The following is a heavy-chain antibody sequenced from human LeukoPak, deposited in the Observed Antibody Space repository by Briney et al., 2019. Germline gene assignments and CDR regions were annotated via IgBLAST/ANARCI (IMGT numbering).Heavy chain of an antibody. J-gene: IGHJ4*02. Sequence: PGRSLRLSYAASGFTFSSYVMRWVRQPPGKGLEWVSAISGSGATTHYADSVKGRFTISRDNSKNTLYLHMNSLRAEDTAVYYCAKRVSGTTFYWGQGTLVTVSS. CDR2: ISGSGATT. CDR1: GFTFSSYV. CDR3: AKRVSGTTFY. D-gene: IGHD1-1*01. V-gene: IGHV3-23*01.